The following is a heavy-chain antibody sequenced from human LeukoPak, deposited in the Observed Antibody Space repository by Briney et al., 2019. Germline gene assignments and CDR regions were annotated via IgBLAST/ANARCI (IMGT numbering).Heavy chain of an antibody. CDR3: AKGRPYSSSWYYFDY. D-gene: IGHD6-13*01. V-gene: IGHV3-23*01. CDR1: GFTFSSYA. Sequence: PGGSLRLSCAASGFTFSSYAVSWVRQAPGKGLEWVSAISGSGGSTYYADSVKGRFTISRDNSKNTLYLQMNSLRAEDTAVYYCAKGRPYSSSWYYFDYWGQGTLVTVSS. J-gene: IGHJ4*02. CDR2: ISGSGGST.